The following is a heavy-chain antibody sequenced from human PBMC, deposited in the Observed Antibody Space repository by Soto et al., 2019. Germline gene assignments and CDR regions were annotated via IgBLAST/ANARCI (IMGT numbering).Heavy chain of an antibody. D-gene: IGHD4-4*01. J-gene: IGHJ4*02. CDR3: AKDEGTSSTVFDY. V-gene: IGHV3-23*01. Sequence: GGSLRLSCVASGFNFKAYAMGWVRQAPGKGLEWVSSITATDGNTYYANSVRGRFTISRDNSRNFLFLQMNGLRPEDSALYYCAKDEGTSSTVFDYWGQGTLVTVSS. CDR1: GFNFKAYA. CDR2: ITATDGNT.